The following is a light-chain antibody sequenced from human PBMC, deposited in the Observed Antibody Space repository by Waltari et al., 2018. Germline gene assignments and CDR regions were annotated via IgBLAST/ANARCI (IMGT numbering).Light chain of an antibody. CDR1: SSNIGVYNL. CDR3: CSYATSGSWM. J-gene: IGLJ3*02. V-gene: IGLV2-23*02. Sequence: QSALTQPASVSGSPGQSITIPCTGTSSNIGVYNLVSWFQHHPGKVPELVMYHVTKRPAGISDRFSGSKSGNTASLTISALQADDEADYYCCSYATSGSWMFGGGTKVTVL. CDR2: HVT.